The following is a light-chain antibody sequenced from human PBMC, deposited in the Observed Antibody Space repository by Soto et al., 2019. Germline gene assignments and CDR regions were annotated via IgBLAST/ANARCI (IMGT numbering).Light chain of an antibody. V-gene: IGLV2-14*03. CDR3: NSYTTSSTYF. CDR1: SSDVGAYNY. Sequence: QSALTQPASVSGSPGQSIAISCTGTSSDVGAYNYVSWYQQHPGKAPKLMIYDVSNRPSGVSNRFSGSKSGNTASLTISGLQAEDEADYYCNSYTTSSTYFFGTGTKVTVL. CDR2: DVS. J-gene: IGLJ1*01.